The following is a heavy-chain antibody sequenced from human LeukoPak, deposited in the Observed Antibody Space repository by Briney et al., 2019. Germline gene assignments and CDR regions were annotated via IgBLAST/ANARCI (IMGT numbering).Heavy chain of an antibody. J-gene: IGHJ6*02. V-gene: IGHV1-18*01. CDR2: ISAYNGNT. D-gene: IGHD2-15*01. CDR1: GYTFTSYG. Sequence: ASVKVSCTASGYTFTSYGISWVRQAPGQGLEWMGWISAYNGNTNYAQKLQGRVTMTTDTSTSTAYMELRSLRSDDTAVYYCARDYTIVDYYYYGMDVWGQGTTVTVSS. CDR3: ARDYTIVDYYYYGMDV.